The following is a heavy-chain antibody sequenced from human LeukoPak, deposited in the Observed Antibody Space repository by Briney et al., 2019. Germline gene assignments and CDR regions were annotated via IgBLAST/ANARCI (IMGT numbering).Heavy chain of an antibody. Sequence: GESLKISCKGSGYSFTSYWIAWVRQMPGKGLEWMGIIYPGDSDTRYSPSFQGQVTISADKSISTAYLQWNSLKASDTAMYYCARPVEMSTRSDASDIWGQGTMVTVSS. CDR3: ARPVEMSTRSDASDI. D-gene: IGHD5-24*01. J-gene: IGHJ3*02. V-gene: IGHV5-51*01. CDR1: GYSFTSYW. CDR2: IYPGDSDT.